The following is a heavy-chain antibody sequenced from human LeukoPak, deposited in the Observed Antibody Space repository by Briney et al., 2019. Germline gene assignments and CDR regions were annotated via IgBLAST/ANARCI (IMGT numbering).Heavy chain of an antibody. Sequence: GGSLRLSCVASGLTFSNYGMNWVRQAPGKGLEWVSGISGSGGTSHYADSVKGRFTISRDNSKNTVYLQMNSLRAEDTAVYYCEGGDFLWFGDFWGQGTLVIVSS. CDR2: ISGSGGTS. CDR3: EGGDFLWFGDF. J-gene: IGHJ4*02. CDR1: GLTFSNYG. V-gene: IGHV3-23*01. D-gene: IGHD3-10*01.